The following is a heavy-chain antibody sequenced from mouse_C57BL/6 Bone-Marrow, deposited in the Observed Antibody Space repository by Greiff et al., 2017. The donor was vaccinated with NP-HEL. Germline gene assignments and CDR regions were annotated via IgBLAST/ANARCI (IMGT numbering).Heavy chain of an antibody. V-gene: IGHV1-81*01. D-gene: IGHD3-1*01. CDR3: ARSGPWFAY. Sequence: QVQLQQSGAELARPGASVKLSCKASGYTFTSYGISWVKQITGQGLEWIGEIYPRSGNTYYNEKFKGKATLTADKSSSTAYMELRSLTSEDSAVYFCARSGPWFAYWGQGTLVTVSA. CDR1: GYTFTSYG. CDR2: IYPRSGNT. J-gene: IGHJ3*01.